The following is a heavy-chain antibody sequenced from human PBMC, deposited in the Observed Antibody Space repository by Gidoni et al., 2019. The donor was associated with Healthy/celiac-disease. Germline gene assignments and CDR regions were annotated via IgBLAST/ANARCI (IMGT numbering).Heavy chain of an antibody. Sequence: EVQLVESGGLVVQPGGSLRLSCAAFAFTFDDYTMHWVRQAPGKGLEWVSLISWDGGSTDYADSVKGRFTISRDNSKNSLYLQMNSLRTEDTALYYCAKDRDGMDVWGQGTTVTVS. J-gene: IGHJ6*02. CDR1: AFTFDDYT. CDR2: ISWDGGST. CDR3: AKDRDGMDV. V-gene: IGHV3-43*01.